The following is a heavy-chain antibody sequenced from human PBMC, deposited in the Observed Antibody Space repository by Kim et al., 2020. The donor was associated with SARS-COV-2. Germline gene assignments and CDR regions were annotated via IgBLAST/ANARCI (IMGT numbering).Heavy chain of an antibody. CDR3: ARDNNPNDSGGWLNPVDACDI. D-gene: IGHD6-19*01. CDR2: IYYSGTT. Sequence: SETLSLTCTVSGGSISSGGYYWSWIRQHPGKGLEWIGNIYYSGTTYYNPSLNSRVTISVDTSKNQFSLKLSSMTAADTAVYYCARDNNPNDSGGWLNPVDACDIWGQGTMVTVST. V-gene: IGHV4-31*03. J-gene: IGHJ3*02. CDR1: GGSISSGGYY.